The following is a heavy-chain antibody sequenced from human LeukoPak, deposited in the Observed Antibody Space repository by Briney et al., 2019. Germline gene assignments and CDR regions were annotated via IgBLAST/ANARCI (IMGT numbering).Heavy chain of an antibody. J-gene: IGHJ4*02. CDR3: ARDSGAAAGFDY. D-gene: IGHD6-13*01. CDR1: GGSISSGSYY. CDR2: IYYSGST. V-gene: IGHV4-61*10. Sequence: PSQTLSLTCTVSGGSISSGSYYWSWIRQPAGKGLEWIGYIYYSGSTNYNPSLKSRVTISVDTSKNQFSLKLSSVTAADTAVYYCARDSGAAAGFDYWGQGTLVTVSS.